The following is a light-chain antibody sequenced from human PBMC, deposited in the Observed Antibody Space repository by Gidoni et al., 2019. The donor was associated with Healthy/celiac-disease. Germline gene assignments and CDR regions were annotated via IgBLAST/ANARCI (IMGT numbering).Light chain of an antibody. CDR3: QQLNSYPLT. J-gene: IGKJ4*01. CDR1: QGISSY. Sequence: DIQLTQSPSFLSASVGDRVTITCRASQGISSYLAWYQQKPGKAPKLLIYAASTLQSGVPSRFSGSGSGTEFTLTISCLQPEDFATYYCQQLNSYPLTFXGXTKVEIK. CDR2: AAS. V-gene: IGKV1-9*01.